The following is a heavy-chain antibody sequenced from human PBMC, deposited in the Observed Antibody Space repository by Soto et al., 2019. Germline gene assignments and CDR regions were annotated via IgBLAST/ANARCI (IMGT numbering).Heavy chain of an antibody. CDR1: GYTFTSYA. CDR3: ARSIVVVTALDY. D-gene: IGHD2-21*02. V-gene: IGHV1-3*05. J-gene: IGHJ4*02. Sequence: QVQLVQSGAEEKKPGASVKVSSKASGYTFTSYAMHWVRQAPGQRLEWMGWINAGNGNTKYSQKFQGRVTITRDTSASTAYMELSSLSSEDTAVYYCARSIVVVTALDYWGQGTLVTVSS. CDR2: INAGNGNT.